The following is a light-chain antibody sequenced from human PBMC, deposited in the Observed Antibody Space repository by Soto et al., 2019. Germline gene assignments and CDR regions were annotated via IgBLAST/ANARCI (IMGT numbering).Light chain of an antibody. CDR2: DAS. J-gene: IGKJ4*01. CDR1: QSISSW. Sequence: DIQMTQSPSTLSASVGDRVTITCRASQSISSWLAWYQQKPGKAPKLLIYDASSLESGVPSRFSGSGSGTEFTLTISSLQPDDFAIYYCHQYNSYSPLTFGGGTKVEIK. CDR3: HQYNSYSPLT. V-gene: IGKV1-5*01.